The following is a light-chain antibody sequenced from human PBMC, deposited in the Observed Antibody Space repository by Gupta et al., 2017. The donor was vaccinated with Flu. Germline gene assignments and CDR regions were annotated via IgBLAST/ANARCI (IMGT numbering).Light chain of an antibody. CDR2: ANT. V-gene: IGLV1-40*01. Sequence: QSVLTPPPSVSGAPGQRVTISCTGRPSNLGARYNVHCYQTVPGRAPKLLIYANTNRPSGVPDRFSGPKSVTAVSLAITGLQPEDEADYYCQSYDSGVSGWVFGGGTRLTVL. CDR3: QSYDSGVSGWV. J-gene: IGLJ3*02. CDR1: PSNLGARYN.